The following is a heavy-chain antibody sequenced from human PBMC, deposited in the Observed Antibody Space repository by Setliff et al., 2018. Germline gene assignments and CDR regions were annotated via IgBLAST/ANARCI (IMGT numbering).Heavy chain of an antibody. Sequence: TLSLTCHVSGGSVSSTSHYWGWIRQPPGKGMEWIGSVYYSGYTYYNPSLQSRVTISVDMSKNQFSMKLTSVTAADTAVYYCARVDFTMIQGVLGLWGQGTLVTVSS. J-gene: IGHJ1*01. CDR1: GGSVSSTSHY. V-gene: IGHV4-39*07. D-gene: IGHD3-10*01. CDR3: ARVDFTMIQGVLGL. CDR2: VYYSGYT.